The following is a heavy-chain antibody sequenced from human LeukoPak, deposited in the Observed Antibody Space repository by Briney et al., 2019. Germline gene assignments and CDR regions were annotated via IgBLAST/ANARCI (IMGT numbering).Heavy chain of an antibody. CDR3: ARGAPAAGFDY. D-gene: IGHD6-13*01. V-gene: IGHV1-69*04. CDR1: GGTFSSYA. Sequence: ASVKVSFKASGGTFSSYAISWVRQAPGQGLEWMGRIIPILGIANYAQKFQGRVTITADKSTSTAYMELSSLRSEDTAVYYCARGAPAAGFDYWGQGTLVTVSS. CDR2: IIPILGIA. J-gene: IGHJ4*02.